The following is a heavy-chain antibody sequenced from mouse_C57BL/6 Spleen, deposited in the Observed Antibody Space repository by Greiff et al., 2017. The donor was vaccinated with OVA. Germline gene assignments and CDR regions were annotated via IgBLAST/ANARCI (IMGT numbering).Heavy chain of an antibody. CDR1: GYTFTSYW. D-gene: IGHD1-1*01. Sequence: QVHVKQPGAELVKPGASVKMSCKASGYTFTSYWITWVKQRPGQGLEWIGDIYPGSGSTNYNEKFKSKATLTVDTSSSTAYMQLSSLTSEDSAVYYCARTGEIYYCSSYLYFDVWGTGTTVTVSS. V-gene: IGHV1-55*01. CDR2: IYPGSGST. CDR3: ARTGEIYYCSSYLYFDV. J-gene: IGHJ1*03.